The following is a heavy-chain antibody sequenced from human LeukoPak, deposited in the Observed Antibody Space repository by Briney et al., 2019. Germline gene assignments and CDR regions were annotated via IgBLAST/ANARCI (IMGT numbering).Heavy chain of an antibody. CDR3: AKYPKGYRYGYRGGYYDYYYLDD. CDR2: IAGDT. J-gene: IGHJ6*03. CDR1: GFTFSYYD. Sequence: GGSLRLSCVASGFTFSYYDMHWVRQATGKGLEWVSAIAGDTFCPRSAEGRFTISRENAKNSLYLQMNNLTIEDTAVYYGAKYPKGYRYGYRGGYYDYYYLDDRCKGTTVTVPS. D-gene: IGHD5-18*01. V-gene: IGHV3-13*01.